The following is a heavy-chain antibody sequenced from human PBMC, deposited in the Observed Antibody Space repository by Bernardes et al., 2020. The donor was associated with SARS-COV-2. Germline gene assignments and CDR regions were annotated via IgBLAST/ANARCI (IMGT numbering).Heavy chain of an antibody. CDR2: IYTSGST. CDR1: GGSISSYY. Sequence: SETLSLTCTVSGGSISSYYWSWIRQPAGKGLEWIGRIYTSGSTNYNPSLKSRVTMSVDTSKNQFSLKLSSVTAADTAVYYWAREGGDYYDSSGYLCWCDYWGQGTLVTVTS. D-gene: IGHD3-22*01. V-gene: IGHV4-4*07. J-gene: IGHJ4*02. CDR3: AREGGDYYDSSGYLCWCDY.